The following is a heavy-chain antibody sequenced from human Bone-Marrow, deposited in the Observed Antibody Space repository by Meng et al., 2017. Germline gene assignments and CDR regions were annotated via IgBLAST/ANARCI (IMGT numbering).Heavy chain of an antibody. CDR1: GYTFTSYY. CDR3: ARDPARNAIRLIRIAAAGTGAFDI. V-gene: IGHV1-46*03. Sequence: ASVKVVCKASGYTFTSYYMHRVRQAPGQGLEWMGIINPSGGSTSYAQKFQGRVTMTRDTSTSTVYMGLSSLRSEDTAVYYCARDPARNAIRLIRIAAAGTGAFDIWGQGTMVTVSS. CDR2: INPSGGST. J-gene: IGHJ3*02. D-gene: IGHD6-13*01.